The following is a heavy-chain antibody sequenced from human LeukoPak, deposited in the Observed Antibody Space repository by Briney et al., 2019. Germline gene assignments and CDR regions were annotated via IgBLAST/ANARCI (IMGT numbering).Heavy chain of an antibody. J-gene: IGHJ4*02. CDR3: AKVSHYYDSSGYPDH. CDR2: ISGSGGST. CDR1: GFAFSSYA. Sequence: GGSQRLSCAASGFAFSSYAMTWVRQAPVKGLEWVSAISGSGGSTYYADSVRGRFTISRDNSKNTLSLQMNSLRVEDTAVYYCAKVSHYYDSSGYPDHWGQGTLVTVSS. D-gene: IGHD3-22*01. V-gene: IGHV3-23*01.